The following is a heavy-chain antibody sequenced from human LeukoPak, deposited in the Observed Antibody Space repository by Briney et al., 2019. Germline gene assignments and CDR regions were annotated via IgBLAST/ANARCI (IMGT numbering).Heavy chain of an antibody. Sequence: SETLSLTCSVSGYSISSGYYWGWIRQPPGKGLEWIGNIYHSGSTYYNPSLKSRVTISVDKSKNQFSLKLSSVTAADTAVYYCARVYDILTGPYYFDYWGQGTLVTVSS. J-gene: IGHJ4*02. D-gene: IGHD3-9*01. CDR2: IYHSGST. CDR3: ARVYDILTGPYYFDY. CDR1: GYSISSGYY. V-gene: IGHV4-38-2*02.